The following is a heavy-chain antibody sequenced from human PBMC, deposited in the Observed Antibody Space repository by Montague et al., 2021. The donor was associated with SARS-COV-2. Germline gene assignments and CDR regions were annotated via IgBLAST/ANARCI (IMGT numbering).Heavy chain of an antibody. Sequence: TLSLTCSVSGGSISSGSYYWSWIRQPAGKGLEWIGRIYISGSTNYNPSLKSRVTMSVDTSKNQFSPKLSSVTAADTAVYYCARTVVVPAAMSRYYGMDVWGQGTSVTVSS. CDR3: ARTVVVPAAMSRYYGMDV. V-gene: IGHV4-61*02. D-gene: IGHD2-2*01. CDR2: IYISGST. CDR1: GGSISSGSYY. J-gene: IGHJ6*02.